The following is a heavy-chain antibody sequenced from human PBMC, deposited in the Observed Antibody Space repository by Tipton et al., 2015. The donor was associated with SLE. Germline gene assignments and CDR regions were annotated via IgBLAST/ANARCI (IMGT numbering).Heavy chain of an antibody. CDR3: ARDLPYSSSSSGAFDI. CDR2: IYHSGST. CDR1: GYSISSGYY. J-gene: IGHJ3*02. Sequence: GLVKPSETLSLTCAVSGYSISSGYYWGWIRQPPGKGLEWIGSIYHSGSTYYNPSLKSRVTISVDTSKNQFSLKLSSVTAADTAVYYCARDLPYSSSSSGAFDIWGQGTMVTVSS. V-gene: IGHV4-38-2*02. D-gene: IGHD6-6*01.